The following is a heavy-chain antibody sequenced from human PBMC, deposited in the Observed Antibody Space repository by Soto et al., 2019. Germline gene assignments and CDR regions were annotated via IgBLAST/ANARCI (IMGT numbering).Heavy chain of an antibody. V-gene: IGHV4-30-4*01. Sequence: PSETLSLTCTVSGGSISSGDYSWGCIRQHPGKGLEWTGYSYYSGTTYDRPSLKSRVTISVDTSENQFSLKLSSVTAADTAVYFCARALIQLWPHYYYGMDVWGQGTTVTVSS. J-gene: IGHJ6*02. D-gene: IGHD5-18*01. CDR1: GGSISSGDYS. CDR2: SYYSGTT. CDR3: ARALIQLWPHYYYGMDV.